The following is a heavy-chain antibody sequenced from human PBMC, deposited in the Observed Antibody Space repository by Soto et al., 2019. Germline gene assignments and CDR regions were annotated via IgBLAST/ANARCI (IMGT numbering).Heavy chain of an antibody. J-gene: IGHJ3*02. Sequence: QVQLVQSGAEVKKPGASVKVSCKASGYTFTSFGISWVRQAPGQGLGRMGWISAYNGNTNYAENLQGRVTMTTDTSTSTAYMELRSLRSDDTVVYYCARDHRGGTDAFDIWGQGTMVTVSS. CDR1: GYTFTSFG. D-gene: IGHD2-15*01. V-gene: IGHV1-18*01. CDR2: ISAYNGNT. CDR3: ARDHRGGTDAFDI.